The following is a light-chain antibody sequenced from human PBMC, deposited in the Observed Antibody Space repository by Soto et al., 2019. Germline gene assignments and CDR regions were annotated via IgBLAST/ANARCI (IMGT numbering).Light chain of an antibody. CDR1: QSVSRTY. CDR2: GVS. Sequence: ENVLTQSPGTLSMSPGERATLSCRASQSVSRTYLAWYQQKPGQAPRLLIYGVSSRATGIPDRFSGSGSGTDFTLTISRLEPEDFAVYYCQQYGSSPYTFGQGTKLEIK. J-gene: IGKJ2*01. CDR3: QQYGSSPYT. V-gene: IGKV3-20*01.